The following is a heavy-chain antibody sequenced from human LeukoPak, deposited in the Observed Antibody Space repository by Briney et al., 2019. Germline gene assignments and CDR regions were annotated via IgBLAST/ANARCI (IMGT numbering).Heavy chain of an antibody. J-gene: IGHJ3*02. CDR3: ARAGRWEGRPHAFDI. V-gene: IGHV4-59*01. CDR1: GGSISSYY. Sequence: SETLSLTCTVSGGSISSYYWSWIRQPPGKGLEWIGYIYYSGITNYNPSLKSRLIISVDTSKNQFSLKLSSATAADTAVYYCARAGRWEGRPHAFDIWGQGTMVTVSS. CDR2: IYYSGIT. D-gene: IGHD1-14*01.